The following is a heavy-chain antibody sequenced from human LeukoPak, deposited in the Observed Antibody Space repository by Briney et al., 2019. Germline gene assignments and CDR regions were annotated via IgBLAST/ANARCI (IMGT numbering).Heavy chain of an antibody. Sequence: WIRKPPGKGLEWVSLITWDGGNTYYADSVKGRFTISRDNSKNSLYLQMNSLRTEDTALYYCAKDFYDSRGYPQDWGQGTLVAVSS. CDR3: AKDFYDSRGYPQD. D-gene: IGHD3-22*01. V-gene: IGHV3-43*01. J-gene: IGHJ4*02. CDR2: ITWDGGNT.